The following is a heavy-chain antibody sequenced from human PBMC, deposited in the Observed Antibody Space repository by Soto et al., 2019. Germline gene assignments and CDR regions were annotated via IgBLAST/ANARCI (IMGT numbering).Heavy chain of an antibody. Sequence: EVQLVESGGGLVQPGGSLRLSCAASGFTFSSYSMNWVRQAPGKGLEWVSYISSSSSTIYYADSVKGRFTISRDNAKNSLYLQMNSQRDEDTAVYYCARGLYYYDNRGYWGYWGQGTLVTVSS. J-gene: IGHJ4*02. V-gene: IGHV3-48*02. CDR1: GFTFSSYS. CDR2: ISSSSSTI. CDR3: ARGLYYYDNRGYWGY. D-gene: IGHD3-22*01.